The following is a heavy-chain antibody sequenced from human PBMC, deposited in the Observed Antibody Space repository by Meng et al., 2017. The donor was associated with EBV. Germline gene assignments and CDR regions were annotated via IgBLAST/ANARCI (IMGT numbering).Heavy chain of an antibody. CDR3: ASESGRGYTPDY. J-gene: IGHJ4*02. CDR1: GGPFRNYA. Sequence: QVQLVQSAAEVKKPGSSVKVSCKTSGGPFRNYAISWVRQAPGQGLEWLGGFLPTLGAPNYAQKFHGRVSITADESTSTHYMDLSSPRSEDTAVYYCASESGRGYTPDYWGQGTLVTVSS. V-gene: IGHV1-69*01. D-gene: IGHD3-10*01. CDR2: FLPTLGAP.